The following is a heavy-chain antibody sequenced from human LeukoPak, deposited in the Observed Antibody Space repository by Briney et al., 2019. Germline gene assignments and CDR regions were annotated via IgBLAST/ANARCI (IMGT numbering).Heavy chain of an antibody. CDR2: ISSGSSTI. Sequence: GGSLRLSCAASGFTFSSYSMNWVRQAPGKGLGWVSYISSGSSTIYYADSVKGRFTISRDNAKNSLYLQMNSLRAVDTAVYYCARDFPRGYFDYWGQGTLVTVSS. CDR3: ARDFPRGYFDY. J-gene: IGHJ4*02. V-gene: IGHV3-48*01. CDR1: GFTFSSYS.